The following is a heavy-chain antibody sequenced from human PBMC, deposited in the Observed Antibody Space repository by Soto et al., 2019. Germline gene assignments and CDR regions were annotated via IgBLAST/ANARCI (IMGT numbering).Heavy chain of an antibody. CDR3: ARVGIAVEELDY. J-gene: IGHJ4*02. Sequence: SSVKPSCKEPGYTFTRYDMQSVRQAPGQGHEWMGGIIPIFGTANYAQKFQGRVTITADESTSTAYMELSSLRSEDTAVYYCARVGIAVEELDYWGQGTLVTVSS. D-gene: IGHD6-19*01. CDR2: IIPIFGTA. V-gene: IGHV1-69*01. CDR1: GYTFTRYD.